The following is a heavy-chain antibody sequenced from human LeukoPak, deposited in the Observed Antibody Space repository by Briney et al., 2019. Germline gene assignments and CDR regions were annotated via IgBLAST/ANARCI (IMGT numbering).Heavy chain of an antibody. CDR1: GYTFTSYD. CDR2: MNPNSGNT. D-gene: IGHD2-2*01. J-gene: IGHJ4*02. V-gene: IGHV1-8*01. Sequence: ASVKVSCKASGYTFTSYDINWVRQATGQGLEWMGWMNPNSGNTGYAQKFQGRVTMTRNTSISTAYMELSSLRSEDTAVYYCARGRYCSSTSCYVGGIDYWGQGTLVTVSS. CDR3: ARGRYCSSTSCYVGGIDY.